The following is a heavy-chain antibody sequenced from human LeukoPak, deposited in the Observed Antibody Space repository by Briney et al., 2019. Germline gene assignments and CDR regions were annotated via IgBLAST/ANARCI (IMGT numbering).Heavy chain of an antibody. CDR2: IYYSGST. V-gene: IGHV4-39*07. Sequence: SETLSLTCTVSGGSIGSSSYYWGWIRQPPGKGLEWIGSIYYSGSTYYNPSLKSRVTISVDTSKNQFSLKLSSVTAADTAVYYCASSTYYDFWSGSRPNYFDYWGQGTLVTVSS. J-gene: IGHJ4*02. D-gene: IGHD3-3*01. CDR1: GGSIGSSSYY. CDR3: ASSTYYDFWSGSRPNYFDY.